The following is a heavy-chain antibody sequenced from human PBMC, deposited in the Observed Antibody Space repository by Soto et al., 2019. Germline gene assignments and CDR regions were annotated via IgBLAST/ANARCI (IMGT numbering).Heavy chain of an antibody. J-gene: IGHJ4*02. D-gene: IGHD3-10*01. Sequence: HPGGSLRLSCTASGFTFGDYAMSWFRQAPGKGLEWVGFIRSKAYGGTTEYAASVKGRFTISRDDSKSIAYLQMNSLKTEDTAVYYCTRGHLWFGELNFDYWGQGTMVTSPQ. CDR1: GFTFGDYA. CDR2: IRSKAYGGTT. CDR3: TRGHLWFGELNFDY. V-gene: IGHV3-49*03.